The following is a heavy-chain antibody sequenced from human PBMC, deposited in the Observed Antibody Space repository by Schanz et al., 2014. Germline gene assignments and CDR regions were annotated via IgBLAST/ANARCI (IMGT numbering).Heavy chain of an antibody. CDR3: AKDAPYPFDL. J-gene: IGHJ2*01. Sequence: EVKMVESGGGLVKPGGSLRLSCAASGFTFSSYSMNWVRQAPGKGLEWVSSISGDHRNTFYADSVKGRFTISRDNSKNTLYLQMNSLRAEDTAIYYCAKDAPYPFDLWGRGTLITVSS. CDR2: ISGDHRNT. CDR1: GFTFSSYS. V-gene: IGHV3-23*04.